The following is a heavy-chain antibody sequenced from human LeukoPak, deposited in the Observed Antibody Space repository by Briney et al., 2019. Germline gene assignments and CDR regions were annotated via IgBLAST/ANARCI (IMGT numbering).Heavy chain of an antibody. CDR3: ARDGHIARRGSCYSLNY. Sequence: ASVKVSCKTSGYTFTSYYMHWVRQAPGQGLEWMGIINPSGGSTSYAQKFQGGVTMTRDTSTSTVYMELSSLRSEDTAVYYCARDGHIARRGSCYSLNYWGQGTLVTVSS. D-gene: IGHD2-15*01. CDR1: GYTFTSYY. CDR2: INPSGGST. J-gene: IGHJ4*02. V-gene: IGHV1-46*01.